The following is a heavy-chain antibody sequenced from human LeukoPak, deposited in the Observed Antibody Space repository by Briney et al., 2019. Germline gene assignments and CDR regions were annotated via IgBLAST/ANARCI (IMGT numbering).Heavy chain of an antibody. CDR3: AAAETITFGGVIADDAFDI. V-gene: IGHV1-58*02. J-gene: IGHJ3*02. CDR2: IVVCSGNT. D-gene: IGHD3-16*02. Sequence: SVKVSCKASGFTFTSSAMQWVRQARGQRPEWIGWIVVCSGNTNYAQKFQERVTITRDMSTSTAYMELSSLRSEDTAVYYCAAAETITFGGVIADDAFDIWGQGTMVTVSS. CDR1: GFTFTSSA.